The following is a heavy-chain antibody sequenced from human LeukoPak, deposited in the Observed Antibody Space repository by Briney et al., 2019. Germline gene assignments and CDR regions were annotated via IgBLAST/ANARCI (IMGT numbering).Heavy chain of an antibody. J-gene: IGHJ6*03. CDR3: ARAICSGGSCYSRYYYYYYMDV. D-gene: IGHD2-15*01. CDR1: GGSISSYY. CDR2: IYYSGST. Sequence: PSETLSLTCTVSGGSISSYYWSWIRQPPGKGLEWIGYIYYSGSTNYNPSLKSRVTTSVDTSKNQFSLKLSSVTAADTAVYYCARAICSGGSCYSRYYYYYYMDVWGKGTTVTVSS. V-gene: IGHV4-59*01.